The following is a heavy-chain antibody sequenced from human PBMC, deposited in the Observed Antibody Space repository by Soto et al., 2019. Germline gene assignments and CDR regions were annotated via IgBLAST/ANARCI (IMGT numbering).Heavy chain of an antibody. Sequence: EEQLVESVGGLVKRGGSLTLSCAASGFMFSSYRMNWVRQAPGKGLEWVSSINSGATYRYYADSVQGRFTISRNNARNSLYLQMNSLGVEDTAVYYCARDLTTYGSPHFDYWGQGTLVTVFS. CDR2: INSGATYR. V-gene: IGHV3-21*06. CDR1: GFMFSSYR. J-gene: IGHJ4*02. D-gene: IGHD4-17*01. CDR3: ARDLTTYGSPHFDY.